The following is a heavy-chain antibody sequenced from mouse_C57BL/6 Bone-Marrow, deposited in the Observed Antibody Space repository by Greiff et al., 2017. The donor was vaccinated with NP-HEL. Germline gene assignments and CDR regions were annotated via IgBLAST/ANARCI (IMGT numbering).Heavy chain of an antibody. CDR2: IRLKSDNYAT. J-gene: IGHJ2*01. CDR3: TGRDGNSFDY. V-gene: IGHV6-3*01. D-gene: IGHD2-1*01. CDR1: GFTFSNYW. Sequence: EVMLVESGGGLVQPGGSMKLSCVASGFTFSNYWMNWVRQSPEKGLEWVAQIRLKSDNYATHYAESVKGRFTISRDDSKSSVYLQMNNLRAEDTGIYYCTGRDGNSFDYWGQGTTLTVSS.